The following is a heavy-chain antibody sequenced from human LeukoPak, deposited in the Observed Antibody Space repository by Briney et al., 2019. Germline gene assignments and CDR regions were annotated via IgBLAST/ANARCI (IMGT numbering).Heavy chain of an antibody. CDR3: ARGRWLQLFGDY. Sequence: GRSLRLSCAASGFTFSSYAMHWVRQAPGKGLEWVAVISYDGSNKYYADSVKGRFTISRDNSKNTLYLQMNSLRAEDTAVYYCARGRWLQLFGDYWGQGTLVTVSS. D-gene: IGHD5-24*01. J-gene: IGHJ4*02. V-gene: IGHV3-30-3*01. CDR1: GFTFSSYA. CDR2: ISYDGSNK.